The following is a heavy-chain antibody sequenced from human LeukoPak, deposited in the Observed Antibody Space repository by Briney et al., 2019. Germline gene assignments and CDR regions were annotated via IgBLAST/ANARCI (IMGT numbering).Heavy chain of an antibody. V-gene: IGHV3-21*06. CDR1: GFTFTTYD. CDR2: ISRNSDFI. Sequence: GGSLRLSCAASGFTFTTYDMNWVRQAPGKGLEWVSYISRNSDFIYYADSVKGRFTISRDNAKNSLYLQMNSLRGEDTAVYYCTPDATTVTTLFDYWGQGTLVTVSS. J-gene: IGHJ4*02. CDR3: TPDATTVTTLFDY. D-gene: IGHD4-17*01.